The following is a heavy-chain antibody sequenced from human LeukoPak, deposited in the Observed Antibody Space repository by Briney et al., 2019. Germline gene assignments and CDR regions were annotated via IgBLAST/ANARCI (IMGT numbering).Heavy chain of an antibody. V-gene: IGHV3-53*04. J-gene: IGHJ6*02. CDR3: ARAHSNTWYASYFYGLDV. CDR1: GFTVTTTY. D-gene: IGHD6-13*01. Sequence: PGGSLRLSCEVSGFTVTTTYMTWVRLAPGKGLEWVSVIYSGGSTYYADSVKGRFTISSHNSKNTLYLQMNTLTPDDTAVYYCARAHSNTWYASYFYGLDVWGQGTTVTVSS. CDR2: IYSGGST.